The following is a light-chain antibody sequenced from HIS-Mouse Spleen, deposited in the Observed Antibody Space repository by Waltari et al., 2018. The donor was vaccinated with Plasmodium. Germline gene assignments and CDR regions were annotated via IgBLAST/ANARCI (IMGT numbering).Light chain of an antibody. V-gene: IGLV3-10*01. Sequence: SYELTQPPSVSVSPGQTARITCSGDALPKKYAYWYQQKSGQPPVRVIYEDNKRPSGIPERFSVSSSGTMATLTISGAQVEDEADYYCYSTDSSGNHRVFGGGTKLTVL. CDR1: ALPKKY. CDR3: YSTDSSGNHRV. CDR2: EDN. J-gene: IGLJ3*02.